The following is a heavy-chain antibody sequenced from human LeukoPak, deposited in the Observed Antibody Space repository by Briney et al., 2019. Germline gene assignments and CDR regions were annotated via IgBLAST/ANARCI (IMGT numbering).Heavy chain of an antibody. CDR2: INPSGGST. J-gene: IGHJ4*02. CDR1: GYTFTSYY. CDR3: ASSLGPHSGWYDY. D-gene: IGHD6-19*01. V-gene: IGHV1-46*01. Sequence: ASVKVSCKASGYTFTSYYMHWGRQTPGQGLEWMGIINPSGGSTSYAQKFQGRVTMTRDTSTSTAYMELSTPRSESTPVDSCASSLGPHSGWYDYWGQGTLVTVSS.